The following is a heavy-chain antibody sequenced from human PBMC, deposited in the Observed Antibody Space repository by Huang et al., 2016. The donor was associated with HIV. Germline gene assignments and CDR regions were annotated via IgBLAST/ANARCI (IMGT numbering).Heavy chain of an antibody. CDR1: GDSFSDFF. CDR2: INHVGKT. D-gene: IGHD2-2*01. Sequence: QVRLDQWGAGLLKPSETLSLTCAVYGDSFSDFFWSWIRQSPGKGLEWIGEINHVGKTNYNPSLKSRMTIAVDTSKNQFSLKLKSVTVDDTSMYYCVRGRGTSWSFFDTWGQGSLVTVFS. V-gene: IGHV4-34*01. J-gene: IGHJ4*02. CDR3: VRGRGTSWSFFDT.